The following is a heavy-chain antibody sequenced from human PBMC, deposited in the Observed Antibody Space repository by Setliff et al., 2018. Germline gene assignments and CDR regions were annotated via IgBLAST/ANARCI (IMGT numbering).Heavy chain of an antibody. J-gene: IGHJ1*01. Sequence: PSETLSLTCDVSGGSVSSSSWWTWVRQPPGKGLEWIGQIYTSWSTNYNPSLKSRVTISLDTSKNQFSLSLTSVTAEDTAVYYCVREGYSEYFQDWGRGTLVTVSS. CDR3: VREGYSEYFQD. V-gene: IGHV4-4*02. CDR2: IYTSWST. D-gene: IGHD1-1*01. CDR1: GGSVSSSSW.